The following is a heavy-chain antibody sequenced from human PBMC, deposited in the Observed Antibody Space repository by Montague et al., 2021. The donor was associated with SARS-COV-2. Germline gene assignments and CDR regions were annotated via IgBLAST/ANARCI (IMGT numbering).Heavy chain of an antibody. CDR1: GDSVSNHRAA. CDR2: TYFRTLWFH. J-gene: IGHJ4*02. Sequence: CAISGDSVSNHRAAWNWIRQSPSGGLQWLGRTYFRTLWFHHYAPSVEGRITVNADASKNHFSLQLTSVTPEDSAKYFCVRSQYSNTWFFDYWGQGAQVTVSS. V-gene: IGHV6-1*01. CDR3: VRSQYSNTWFFDY. D-gene: IGHD6-6*01.